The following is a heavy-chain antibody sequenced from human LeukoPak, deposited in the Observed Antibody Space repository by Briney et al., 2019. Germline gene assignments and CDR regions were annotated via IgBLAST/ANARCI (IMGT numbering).Heavy chain of an antibody. J-gene: IGHJ4*02. CDR3: ASSLGPLTEY. CDR2: IKSGGTT. CDR1: GLTFSHAW. V-gene: IGHV3-15*07. Sequence: GGSLRLSCAVSGLTFSHAWMNWVRQAPGKGLEWVGRIKSGGTTVYAAPVKGRFTISRDDSKSTLYLQMNSLRAEDTAVYYCASSLGPLTEYWGQGTLVTVSS. D-gene: IGHD3-16*01.